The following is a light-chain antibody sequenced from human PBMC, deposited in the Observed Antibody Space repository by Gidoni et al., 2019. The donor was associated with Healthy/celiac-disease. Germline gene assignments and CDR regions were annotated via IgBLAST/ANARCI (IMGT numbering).Light chain of an antibody. CDR2: GAS. CDR1: QSVNSN. Sequence: EIVMTQSPATLSVSPGERATLSCRASQSVNSNLAWYQQKPGQAPRLLIYGASTRATGIPARFSGSASGTEFTLTISSLQSEDFAVYYCQQYNSWPPYTFGQGTKLEIK. V-gene: IGKV3-15*01. J-gene: IGKJ2*01. CDR3: QQYNSWPPYT.